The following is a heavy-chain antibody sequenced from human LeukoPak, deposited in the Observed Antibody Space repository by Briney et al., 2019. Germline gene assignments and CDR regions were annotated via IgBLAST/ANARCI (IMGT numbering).Heavy chain of an antibody. D-gene: IGHD3-10*01. J-gene: IGHJ4*02. Sequence: PGGSLRLSCAASGFTFTNYWMTWVRQAPGKGLEWVASIEKGGSEKNYVDSVKGRFTISRDNAKNSLYLQMNSLRAEDTAVYYCSGGSRFVDYWGQGTLVTVSS. CDR1: GFTFTNYW. CDR3: SGGSRFVDY. CDR2: IEKGGSEK. V-gene: IGHV3-7*04.